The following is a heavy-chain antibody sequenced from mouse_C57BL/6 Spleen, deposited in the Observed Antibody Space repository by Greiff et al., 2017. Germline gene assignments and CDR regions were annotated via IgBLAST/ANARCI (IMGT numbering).Heavy chain of an antibody. J-gene: IGHJ4*01. Sequence: QVQLQQPGAELVRPGSSVKLSCKASGYTFTSYWMDWVKQRPGQGLEWIGNIYPSDSETHYNQKFQDKATLTVDKSSSTAYMQLSSLTSEDSAIYFCARGVTTVVEYAMDYWGQGTSVTVSS. D-gene: IGHD1-1*01. CDR3: ARGVTTVVEYAMDY. V-gene: IGHV1-61*01. CDR2: IYPSDSET. CDR1: GYTFTSYW.